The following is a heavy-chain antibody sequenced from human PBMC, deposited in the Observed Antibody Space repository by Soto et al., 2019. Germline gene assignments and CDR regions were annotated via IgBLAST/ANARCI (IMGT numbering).Heavy chain of an antibody. CDR3: AREWGEFGDGSGYLPFFDF. D-gene: IGHD2-15*01. CDR1: GDSINSNYYY. CDR2: ISNSGST. J-gene: IGHJ4*02. V-gene: IGHV4-30-4*01. Sequence: QVQLQESGPGLVKPSETLSLTCTVSGDSINSNYYYWSWIRQPPGKVLEWIGYISNSGSTYYSPYLKSRLTISIDTSKNQCSLKLNSVTAADTAVYYCAREWGEFGDGSGYLPFFDFWGQGALVTVSS.